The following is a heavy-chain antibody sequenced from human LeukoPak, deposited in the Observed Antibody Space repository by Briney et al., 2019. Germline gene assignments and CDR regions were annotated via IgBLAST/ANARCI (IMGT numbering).Heavy chain of an antibody. V-gene: IGHV1-2*02. CDR3: ARASSSSWAIDY. J-gene: IGHJ4*02. CDR1: GYTLTVYY. Sequence: ASVKVSCKASGYTLTVYYMHWVRQAPGQGLEWMGWINPNSGGTNYAQKFQGRVTMTRDTSISTAYMELSRLRSDDTAVYYCARASSSSWAIDYWGQGTLVTVSS. D-gene: IGHD6-13*01. CDR2: INPNSGGT.